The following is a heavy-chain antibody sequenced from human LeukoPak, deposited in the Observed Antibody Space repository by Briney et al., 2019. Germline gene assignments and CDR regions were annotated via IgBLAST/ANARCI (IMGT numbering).Heavy chain of an antibody. V-gene: IGHV3-7*01. Sequence: AGGALRLSCAASGFTFSAYWMSWVRQAPGKGLEWLANIKQDGSDKQYVDSVKGRFAISRDNAKTSVYLQVNSLRAEDTAVYYCVSTTRSSPFDNWGQGTLVTVSS. CDR1: GFTFSAYW. CDR3: VSTTRSSPFDN. CDR2: IKQDGSDK. D-gene: IGHD1-1*01. J-gene: IGHJ4*02.